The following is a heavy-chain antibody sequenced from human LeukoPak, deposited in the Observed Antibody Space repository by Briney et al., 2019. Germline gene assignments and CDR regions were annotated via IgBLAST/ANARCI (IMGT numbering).Heavy chain of an antibody. CDR1: GFTFSDYN. CDR3: ARGTDETHGFVFDL. Sequence: GSLRLSCAASGFTFSDYNMRWIRQAPGEGLEWVSSISRSGSTKYYADSVKGRFTISRDNSKNTLYLQMNTLRAEDTAVYYCARGTDETHGFVFDLWGQGTMVTVSS. CDR2: ISRSGSTK. V-gene: IGHV3-11*04. J-gene: IGHJ3*01. D-gene: IGHD2-8*01.